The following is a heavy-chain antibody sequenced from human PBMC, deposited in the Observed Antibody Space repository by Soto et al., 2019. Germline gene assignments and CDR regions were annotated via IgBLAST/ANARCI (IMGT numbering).Heavy chain of an antibody. J-gene: IGHJ6*02. V-gene: IGHV3-23*01. CDR3: ARASYCSSTSCLEDV. CDR1: GFTFSSSA. CDR2: IGRNDNT. D-gene: IGHD2-2*01. Sequence: GASLRLSCAASGFTFSSSAMSWVRQAPGKGLEWVSSIGRNDNTYYADSVKGRFTISRDNSKNTLYLQMISLRAEDTAVYYCARASYCSSTSCLEDVWGQGTTVTVSS.